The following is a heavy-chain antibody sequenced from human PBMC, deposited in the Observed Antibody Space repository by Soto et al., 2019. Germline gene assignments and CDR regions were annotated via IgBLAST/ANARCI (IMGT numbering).Heavy chain of an antibody. CDR3: ARALTEFDY. J-gene: IGHJ4*02. D-gene: IGHD7-27*01. CDR2: INPSGGST. CDR1: GYTFTNYY. V-gene: IGHV1-46*01. Sequence: QVHLVQSGAQVEKPGASVTVSCTASGYTFTNYYIHWVRQAPGQGLEWMGIINPSGGSTSYAQKFQGSVTMTRDTSTSTVYMQLSGLTYDDTAVYFCARALTEFDYWGPGTRVTVSS.